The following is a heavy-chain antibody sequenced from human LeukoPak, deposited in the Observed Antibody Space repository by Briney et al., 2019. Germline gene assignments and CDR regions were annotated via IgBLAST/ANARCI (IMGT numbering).Heavy chain of an antibody. D-gene: IGHD6-13*01. CDR3: ARGTAAAANRNWFDS. CDR1: GFTFSSYA. V-gene: IGHV3-23*01. CDR2: ITGTGAGT. Sequence: GGSLSLSCAASGFTFSSYAMTWVRQAPGRGREWVSAITGTGAGTYYADSVKGRFTMSRDNSRNTVYLQMDSLRAEDTAVYFCARGTAAAANRNWFDSWGQGTLVTVSS. J-gene: IGHJ5*01.